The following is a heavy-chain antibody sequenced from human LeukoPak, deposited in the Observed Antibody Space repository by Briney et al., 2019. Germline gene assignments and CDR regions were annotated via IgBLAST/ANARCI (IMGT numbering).Heavy chain of an antibody. CDR2: IYYSEST. J-gene: IGHJ6*02. D-gene: IGHD4-17*01. Sequence: SETLSFTCTVSGGSISSYYWSWIRQPPGKGLEWIGYIYYSESTNYNPSLKSRVTISVDTSKNQFSLQLRSVTAADTAVYYCAREDPQTTVPEGMDVWGQGTTVTVSS. V-gene: IGHV4-59*01. CDR1: GGSISSYY. CDR3: AREDPQTTVPEGMDV.